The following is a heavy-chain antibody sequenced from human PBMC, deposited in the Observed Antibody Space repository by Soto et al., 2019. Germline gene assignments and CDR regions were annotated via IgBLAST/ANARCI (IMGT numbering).Heavy chain of an antibody. D-gene: IGHD3-22*01. V-gene: IGHV3-48*03. CDR1: GFTFSSYE. J-gene: IGHJ4*02. Sequence: EVQLVVSGGGLVQPGGSLRLSCVASGFTFSSYEMNWVRQAPGKGLEWVSYISSSGSTIYDADSVNGRFTISRDNGQNSLYLQMNSLGAERTAVYYWAREGKSYYYDSSGYYIDYCGQGTLVTVSS. CDR2: ISSSGSTI. CDR3: AREGKSYYYDSSGYYIDY.